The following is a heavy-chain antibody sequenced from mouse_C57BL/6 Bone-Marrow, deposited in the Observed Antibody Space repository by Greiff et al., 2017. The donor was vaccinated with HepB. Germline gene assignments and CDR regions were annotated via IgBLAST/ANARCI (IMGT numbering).Heavy chain of an antibody. D-gene: IGHD2-13*01. Sequence: VQLKESGAELARPGASVKLSCKASGYTFTSYGISWVKQRTGQGLEWIGEIYPRSGNTYYNEKFKGKATLTADKSSSTAYMELRSLTSEDSAVYFCAEGDPVAYWGQGTLVTVSA. CDR2: IYPRSGNT. J-gene: IGHJ3*01. CDR3: AEGDPVAY. CDR1: GYTFTSYG. V-gene: IGHV1-81*01.